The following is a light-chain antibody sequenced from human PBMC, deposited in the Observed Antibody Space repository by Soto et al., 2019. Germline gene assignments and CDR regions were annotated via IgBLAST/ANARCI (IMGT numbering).Light chain of an antibody. V-gene: IGKV3-20*01. CDR1: QSVSSNY. J-gene: IGKJ1*01. CDR2: GAS. CDR3: QQYDTSPRT. Sequence: MLTQSPGTLSLSPGERATLSCRARQSVSSNYLAWYQQKSGQAPRLLIYGASNRATGIPDRFSGSGSGTDFTLTIRRLEPEDFAVYYCQQYDTSPRTCGQGTKGEFK.